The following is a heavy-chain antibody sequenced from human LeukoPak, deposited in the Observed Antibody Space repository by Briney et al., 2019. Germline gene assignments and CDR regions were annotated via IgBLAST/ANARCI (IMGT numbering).Heavy chain of an antibody. D-gene: IGHD5-24*01. CDR3: ARGAGYNYLYYFDY. CDR1: GFIVSSIY. Sequence: GGSPRLSCASSGFIVSSIYMSWVRQAPGKGPEWVSGLSGGSNIYYADSVKGRFTISRDNSKNMLYLQMYSLRAEDTAVYYCARGAGYNYLYYFDYWGQGTLVTVSS. J-gene: IGHJ4*02. V-gene: IGHV3-53*01. CDR2: LSGGSNI.